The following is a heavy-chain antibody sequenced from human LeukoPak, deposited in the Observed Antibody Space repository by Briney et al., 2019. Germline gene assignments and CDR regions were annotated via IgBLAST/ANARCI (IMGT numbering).Heavy chain of an antibody. CDR3: ARDPYSGSYGDYYYYYMDV. CDR2: ISGSGGST. Sequence: GGSLRLSCAASGFTFDDYGMSWVRQAPGKGLEWVSGISGSGGSTYYADSVKGRFTISRDNAKSSLYLQMNSLRDEDTAVYYCARDPYSGSYGDYYYYYMDVWGKGTTVTISS. V-gene: IGHV3-20*04. J-gene: IGHJ6*03. CDR1: GFTFDDYG. D-gene: IGHD1-26*01.